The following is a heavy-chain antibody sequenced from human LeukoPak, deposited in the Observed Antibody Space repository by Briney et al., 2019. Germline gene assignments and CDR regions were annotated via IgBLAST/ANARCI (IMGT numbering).Heavy chain of an antibody. CDR1: GFTFSSYS. CDR3: AREFLGGYSYGYVFDY. CDR2: ISSSSSYI. D-gene: IGHD5-18*01. J-gene: IGHJ4*02. Sequence: GGSLRLSCAASGFTFSSYSMNWVRQAPGKGLEWVSSISSSSSYIYYADSVKGRFTISRDNTKNSLYLQMNSLRAEDTAVYYCAREFLGGYSYGYVFDYWGQGTLVTVSS. V-gene: IGHV3-21*01.